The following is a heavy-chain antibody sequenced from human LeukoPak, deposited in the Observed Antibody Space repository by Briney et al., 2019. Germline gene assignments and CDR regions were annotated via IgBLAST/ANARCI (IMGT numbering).Heavy chain of an antibody. CDR3: ARDRHSGNYYLDF. Sequence: ASVKVSCKASGYTFTGYYIHWVRQAPGLGLEWMGWINPNNGGTNYAQKFQGWVTMTRDTSISTAYMELNRLRSDDTAVYYCARDRHSGNYYLDFWGQGTLVTVSS. V-gene: IGHV1-2*04. CDR2: INPNNGGT. D-gene: IGHD1-26*01. CDR1: GYTFTGYY. J-gene: IGHJ4*02.